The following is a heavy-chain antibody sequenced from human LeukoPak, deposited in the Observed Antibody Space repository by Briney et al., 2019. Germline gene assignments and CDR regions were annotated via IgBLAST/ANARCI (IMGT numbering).Heavy chain of an antibody. V-gene: IGHV3-23*01. D-gene: IGHD5-12*01. CDR3: AKDRGLLSAPI. J-gene: IGHJ3*02. Sequence: GGSLRLSCAASGFTFSSYAMSWVRQAPGKGLEWVSAISGSGGSTYYADSVKGRFTVSRDNSKNTLYLQMNSLRAEDTAVYYCAKDRGLLSAPIWGQGTMVTVSS. CDR1: GFTFSSYA. CDR2: ISGSGGST.